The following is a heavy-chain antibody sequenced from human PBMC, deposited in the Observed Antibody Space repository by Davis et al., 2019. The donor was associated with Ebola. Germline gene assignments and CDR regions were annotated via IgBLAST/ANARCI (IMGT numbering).Heavy chain of an antibody. CDR2: IYYTGST. J-gene: IGHJ1*01. CDR1: GGSISKNDDY. CDR3: ATAPRAAGPAVAREMQH. Sequence: MPSETLSLTCTVSGGSISKNDDYWGWIRQPPGKGLEWIGSIYYTGSTFYNPSLKSRVTISVDMSKNQFSLRLSSLSAADTAIYYCATAPRAAGPAVAREMQHWGQGTMVTVSS. D-gene: IGHD6-13*01. V-gene: IGHV4-39*01.